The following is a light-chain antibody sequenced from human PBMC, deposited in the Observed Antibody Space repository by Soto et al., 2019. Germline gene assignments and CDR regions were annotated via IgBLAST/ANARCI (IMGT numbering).Light chain of an antibody. V-gene: IGKV1-5*03. CDR1: QSINSW. CDR2: KAS. J-gene: IGKJ1*01. CDR3: QQYNSYSGT. Sequence: DIQMTQFPSTLSATVGDRVTITCRASQSINSWLAWYQQKPGKAPKLLIYKASSLESGVPSRFSGSGSGTEFTLTISSLQPDDFVTYYCQQYNSYSGTFGQGTKVEIK.